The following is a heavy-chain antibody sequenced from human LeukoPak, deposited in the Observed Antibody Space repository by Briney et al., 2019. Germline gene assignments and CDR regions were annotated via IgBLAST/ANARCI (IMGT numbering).Heavy chain of an antibody. Sequence: GGSLRLSCATSGFTFSSYAMGWVRQAPGKGLEWVSAIIGSGASTYYADSVKGRFTISRDNSKNTLYLQMNSLRAEDTAVYYCAKRYCSSTSCSYYYYYRLDVWGQGTTVTVSS. CDR2: IIGSGAST. CDR1: GFTFSSYA. CDR3: AKRYCSSTSCSYYYYYRLDV. V-gene: IGHV3-23*01. D-gene: IGHD2-2*01. J-gene: IGHJ6*02.